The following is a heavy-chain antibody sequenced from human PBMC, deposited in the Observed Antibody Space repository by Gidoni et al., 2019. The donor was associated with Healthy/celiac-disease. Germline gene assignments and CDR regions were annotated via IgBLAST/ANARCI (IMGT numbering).Heavy chain of an antibody. CDR1: GFTFSSYS. V-gene: IGHV3-21*01. D-gene: IGHD3-10*01. CDR3: ARGAMVQGVIGWRPFDY. CDR2: ISSSSRYI. Sequence: EVQLVESGGGLVKPGGSLSLSCAASGFTFSSYSMKWVRQAPGKGLEWVSSISSSSRYIYYADSVKGRFTISRDNAKNSLYLQMNSLRAEDTAVYYCARGAMVQGVIGWRPFDYWGQGTLVTVSS. J-gene: IGHJ4*02.